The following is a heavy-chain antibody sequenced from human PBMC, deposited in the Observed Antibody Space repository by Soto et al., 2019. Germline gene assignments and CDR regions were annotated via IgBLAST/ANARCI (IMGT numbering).Heavy chain of an antibody. J-gene: IGHJ4*02. V-gene: IGHV3-73*02. CDR1: GFTFSGSA. CDR2: IRSKANSYAT. D-gene: IGHD4-4*01. Sequence: EVQLVESGGGLVQPGGSLKLSCAASGFTFSGSAMHWVRQASGKGLEWVGRIRSKANSYATGYAASVKGRFTISRDDSKNTAYLQMNSLKTEDTDVYYCVTVTSRTSFGYWGQGTLVTVSS. CDR3: VTVTSRTSFGY.